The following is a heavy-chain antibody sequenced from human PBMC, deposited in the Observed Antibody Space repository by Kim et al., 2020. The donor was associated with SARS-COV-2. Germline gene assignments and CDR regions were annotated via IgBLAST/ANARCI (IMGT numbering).Heavy chain of an antibody. CDR1: GFTVSSNY. CDR3: STAGGSRDEGSGGL. D-gene: IGHD1-26*01. CDR2: IYSGGST. Sequence: GGSLRLSCAASGFTVSSNYMSWVRQAPGKGLEWVSVIYSGGSTYYADAVKDRFTIFRDDTKNKPYLQLNSLRADDTAVEYCSTAGGSRDEGSGGLWGQGT. V-gene: IGHV3-53*01. J-gene: IGHJ4*02.